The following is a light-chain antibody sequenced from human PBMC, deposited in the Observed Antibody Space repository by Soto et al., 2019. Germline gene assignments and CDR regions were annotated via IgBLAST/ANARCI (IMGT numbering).Light chain of an antibody. CDR3: RQSHSSPLR. J-gene: IGKJ4*02. CDR2: TAS. V-gene: IGKV1-39*01. Sequence: IQMTQSPSSLSASVGDRVTITCRASQSISRNLTWYQQKPGKAPELLIYTASNLQSGVPSRFSGSGSGTDFALTISSLQPEDSAVYYCRQSHSSPLRFGGGTKVDIK. CDR1: QSISRN.